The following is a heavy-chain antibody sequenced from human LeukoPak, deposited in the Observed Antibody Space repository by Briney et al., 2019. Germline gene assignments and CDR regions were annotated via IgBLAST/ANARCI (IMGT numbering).Heavy chain of an antibody. CDR1: GFTFCSYG. CDR2: IWYDGSNK. D-gene: IGHD2-2*01. J-gene: IGHJ6*03. CDR3: ARTGLGHCSSTSCYAGYYYNYTDV. V-gene: IGHV3-33*08. Sequence: PVGSLRLSCAASGFTFCSYGMHWVRQAPGRGLEWVAGIWYDGSNKYYADSVKGRFTISRDNAKKSLNLQMNSLRAEDTAFYYCARTGLGHCSSTSCYAGYYYNYTDVWGKGTTVTVS.